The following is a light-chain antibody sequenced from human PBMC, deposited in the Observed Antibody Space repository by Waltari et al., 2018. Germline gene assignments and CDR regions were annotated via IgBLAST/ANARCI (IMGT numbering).Light chain of an antibody. CDR3: QTGGHGTWV. Sequence: QLVLTQSPSASASLGASVKLTCPLSRGHSNNVIAWLQQRPEKGPRYLMKVNSDGSHNKGDEIPDRFSGSSSGAERYLTISSLQSEDEADYFCQTGGHGTWVFGGGTKLTVL. J-gene: IGLJ3*02. CDR2: VNSDGSH. V-gene: IGLV4-69*01. CDR1: RGHSNNV.